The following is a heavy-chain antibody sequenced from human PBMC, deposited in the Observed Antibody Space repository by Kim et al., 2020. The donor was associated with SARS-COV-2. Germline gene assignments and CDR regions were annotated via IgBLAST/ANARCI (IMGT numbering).Heavy chain of an antibody. J-gene: IGHJ4*02. CDR3: ATGPTLALSGAHVDY. D-gene: IGHD2-15*01. Sequence: ADSVEGRFAISRDNSRTSLYLQMNSLRPDDTAIYFCATGPTLALSGAHVDYWGQGTLVTVSS. V-gene: IGHV3-30*09.